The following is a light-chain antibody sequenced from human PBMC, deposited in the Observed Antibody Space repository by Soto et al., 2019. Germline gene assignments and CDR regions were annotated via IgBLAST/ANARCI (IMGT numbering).Light chain of an antibody. CDR2: SNS. Sequence: QSVLTQPPSASGTPGQRVTISCSGSSSNIGTKTVNWYQQLPGTAPKLLIYSNSQRPSGVPDRFSGSKSGTSASLAISGLQSEDEADYHCAGWDDSLNGVVFGGGTQLTVL. V-gene: IGLV1-44*01. CDR3: AGWDDSLNGVV. J-gene: IGLJ2*01. CDR1: SSNIGTKT.